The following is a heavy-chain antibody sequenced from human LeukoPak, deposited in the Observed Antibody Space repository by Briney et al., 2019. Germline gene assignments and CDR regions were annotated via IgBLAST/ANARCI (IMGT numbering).Heavy chain of an antibody. V-gene: IGHV4-4*07. D-gene: IGHD3-9*01. J-gene: IGHJ5*02. CDR3: ATKQTYYDILTGLTHNWFDP. CDR1: GGSISSYY. Sequence: SETLSLTCTVSGGSISSYYWSWIRQPAGKGLEWIGRIYTSGSTNYNPSLKSRVTMSVDTSKNQFSLKLSSVTAADTAVYYCATKQTYYDILTGLTHNWFDPWGQGTLVTVSS. CDR2: IYTSGST.